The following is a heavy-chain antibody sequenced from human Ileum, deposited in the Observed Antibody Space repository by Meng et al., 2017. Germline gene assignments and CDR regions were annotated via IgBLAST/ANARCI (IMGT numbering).Heavy chain of an antibody. CDR1: GYTFTSYD. CDR2: MNPNSGNT. D-gene: IGHD3-16*02. Sequence: ASVKVSCKASGYTFTSYDINWVRQATGQGLEWMGWMNPNSGNTGYAQKFQGRVTMTRNTSISTAYMELSSLRSEDTAVYYCARAYYDYVWGSYRKQYYFDYWGQGNLVT. V-gene: IGHV1-8*01. CDR3: ARAYYDYVWGSYRKQYYFDY. J-gene: IGHJ4*02.